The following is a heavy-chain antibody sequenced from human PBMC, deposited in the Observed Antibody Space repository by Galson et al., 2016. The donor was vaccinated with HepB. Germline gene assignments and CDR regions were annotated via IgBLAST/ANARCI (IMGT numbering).Heavy chain of an antibody. J-gene: IGHJ4*02. CDR1: GFTFSSYW. CDR3: TRYYDILTGYYASDY. Sequence: SLRLSCAASGFTFSSYWKQWVRQAPGKGLVWVSRIHSDGSTTSYADSVKGRFTIPRDNAKNTLYLQMNSLRAEDTAVYYCTRYYDILTGYYASDYWGQGTLVTVSS. D-gene: IGHD3-9*01. V-gene: IGHV3-74*01. CDR2: IHSDGSTT.